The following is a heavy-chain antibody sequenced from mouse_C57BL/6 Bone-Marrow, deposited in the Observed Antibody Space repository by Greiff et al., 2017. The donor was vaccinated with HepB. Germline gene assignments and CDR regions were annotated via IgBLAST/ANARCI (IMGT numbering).Heavy chain of an antibody. D-gene: IGHD1-1*01. CDR1: GYTFTSYW. J-gene: IGHJ4*01. CDR2: IYPGSGST. Sequence: QVQLQQPGAELVKPGASVKMSCKASGYTFTSYWMTWVKQRPGQGLEWIGDIYPGSGSTNYNEKFKSKATLTVDTSSSTAYMQLSSLTSEDSAVYYCASPYYYGRSGAMDYWGQGTSVTVSS. CDR3: ASPYYYGRSGAMDY. V-gene: IGHV1-55*01.